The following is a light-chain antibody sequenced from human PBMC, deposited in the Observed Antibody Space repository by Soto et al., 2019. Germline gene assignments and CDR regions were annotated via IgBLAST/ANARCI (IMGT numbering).Light chain of an antibody. Sequence: EIVLTQSPATLSLSPGERATLSCRASESVGSYLAWYQQKPGQAPRLLIYDASNRATGIPARFIGGGSGTDFTLTISSLEPEDFAIYFCQQRSKWPPLTFGGGTKVDIK. V-gene: IGKV3-11*01. CDR1: ESVGSY. J-gene: IGKJ4*01. CDR3: QQRSKWPPLT. CDR2: DAS.